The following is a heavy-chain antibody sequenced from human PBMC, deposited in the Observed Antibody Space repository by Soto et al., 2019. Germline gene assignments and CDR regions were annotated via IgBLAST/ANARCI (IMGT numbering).Heavy chain of an antibody. Sequence: PGGSLRLSCTASGFAFSNYAMGWARQAPGKGLEWVSSISTSIDATYYADSVKGRFTISRGDSKNTLYLQMNSLRAEDSAVYYCAKDRTVAARNFDYWGQGTQVTVSS. D-gene: IGHD6-6*01. CDR1: GFAFSNYA. V-gene: IGHV3-23*01. CDR3: AKDRTVAARNFDY. CDR2: ISTSIDAT. J-gene: IGHJ4*02.